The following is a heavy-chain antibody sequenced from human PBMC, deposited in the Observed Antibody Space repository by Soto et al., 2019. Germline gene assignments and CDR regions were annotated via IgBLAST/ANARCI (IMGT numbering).Heavy chain of an antibody. J-gene: IGHJ4*02. D-gene: IGHD5-18*01. V-gene: IGHV3-23*05. CDR1: GFTFSTHA. CDR3: AKGGYNYGFLFDC. Sequence: GRSLRLSCAASGFTFSTHAMSLVRQAPGKGLEWVSTIDNSGGITYYADSVKGRFTISRDNSKNTLYLQMNSLRAEDTAVYYCAKGGYNYGFLFDCWGQGTLVTVSS. CDR2: IDNSGGIT.